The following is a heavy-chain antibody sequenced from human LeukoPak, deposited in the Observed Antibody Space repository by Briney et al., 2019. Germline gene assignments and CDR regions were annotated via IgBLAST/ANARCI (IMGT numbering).Heavy chain of an antibody. D-gene: IGHD3-10*01. V-gene: IGHV1-2*02. CDR2: INPNDGVT. CDR1: GHTFTDYY. Sequence: ASVKVSCKTSGHTFTDYYIHWVRQAPGQGLEWMGWINPNDGVTNYAQKFQGRVTMTRDTSINTAYMELSGLTSDDTALYYCASVWFQGSRSPLGGMDVWGPGTTVTVSS. J-gene: IGHJ6*01. CDR3: ASVWFQGSRSPLGGMDV.